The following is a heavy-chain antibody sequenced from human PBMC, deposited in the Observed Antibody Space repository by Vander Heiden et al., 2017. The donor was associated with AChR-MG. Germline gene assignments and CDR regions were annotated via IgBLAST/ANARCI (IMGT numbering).Heavy chain of an antibody. V-gene: IGHV4-31*03. CDR3: ARGSGTTVTTCWFDP. CDR2: IYYSGST. D-gene: IGHD4-4*01. Sequence: QVQLQESGPGLVKPSQTLSLTCTVSGGYISSGGYYWSWTCQYPGKSLEWIGYIYYSGSTYYNPSLKSRVTISVDTSKNQFSLKLSSVTAADTAVYYCARGSGTTVTTCWFDPWGQGTLVTVSS. CDR1: GGYISSGGYY. J-gene: IGHJ5*02.